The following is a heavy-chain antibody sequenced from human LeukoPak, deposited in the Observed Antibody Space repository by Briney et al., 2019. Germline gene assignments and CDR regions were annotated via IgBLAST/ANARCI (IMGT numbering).Heavy chain of an antibody. J-gene: IGHJ4*02. CDR3: ARRNVDTAMEAIDY. Sequence: SETLSLTCTVSGGPISSSSYYWGWIRQPPGKGLEWIGSIYYSGSTYYNPSLKSRVTISVDTSKNQFSLKLSSVTAADTAVYYCARRNVDTAMEAIDYWGQGTLVTVSS. D-gene: IGHD5-18*01. V-gene: IGHV4-39*01. CDR1: GGPISSSSYY. CDR2: IYYSGST.